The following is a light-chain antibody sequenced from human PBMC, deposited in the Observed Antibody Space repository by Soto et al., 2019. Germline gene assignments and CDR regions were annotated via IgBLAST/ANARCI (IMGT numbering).Light chain of an antibody. V-gene: IGLV2-11*01. J-gene: IGLJ1*01. CDR2: DVT. CDR3: CSYAGYYTHYV. Sequence: QSKMVQLRSGCGSPGQSVTISCTGTSSDVGGYDYVSWYQQHPGKAPKLMISDVTKRPSGVPDRFSGSKSGNTASLTISGLQAEDEADYYCCSYAGYYTHYVFGTGTKVTVL. CDR1: SSDVGGYDY.